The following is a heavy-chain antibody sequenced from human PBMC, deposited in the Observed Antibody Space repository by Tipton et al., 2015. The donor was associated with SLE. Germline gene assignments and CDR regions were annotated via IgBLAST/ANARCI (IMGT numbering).Heavy chain of an antibody. D-gene: IGHD3-10*01. CDR3: ARDPRGGDAFDI. CDR1: GGSISGSSYY. V-gene: IGHV4-39*07. CDR2: ISNSGST. Sequence: TLSLTCTVSGGSISGSSYYWGWIRQPPGKELEWIGLISNSGSTNFNPSLESRVTISENTSKNQVSLKLSSVTAADTAVYYCARDPRGGDAFDIWGQGTMVTVSS. J-gene: IGHJ3*02.